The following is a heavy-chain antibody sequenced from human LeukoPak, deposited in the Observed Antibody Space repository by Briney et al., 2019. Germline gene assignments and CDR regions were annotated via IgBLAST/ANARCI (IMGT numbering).Heavy chain of an antibody. V-gene: IGHV3-30*04. CDR2: ISYDGSNG. CDR1: GFTFSSYA. Sequence: GGSLRLSCAASGFTFSSYAMHWVRQAPGRGLEWVTVISYDGSNGYYAGSVKGRFTISRGNSQNTLYVQMSSLRPEDTAVYYCVREVTSGSFDYWGQGTLVTVSS. CDR3: VREVTSGSFDY. J-gene: IGHJ4*02. D-gene: IGHD1-26*01.